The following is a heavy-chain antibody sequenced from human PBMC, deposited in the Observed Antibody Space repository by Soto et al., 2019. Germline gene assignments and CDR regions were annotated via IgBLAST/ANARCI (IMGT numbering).Heavy chain of an antibody. D-gene: IGHD3-16*01. V-gene: IGHV3-23*01. CDR1: GCNFSSYA. CDR3: AKAGDDYVWGSLYGLDV. CDR2: STGSGGGT. J-gene: IGHJ6*01. Sequence: GSLSPSCAASGCNFSSYAMRWVRQAPGKGLEWVSSSTGSGGGTTYSDSVKYRFTISRDKSKNTPYLQMNSLRADDTAVYYCAKAGDDYVWGSLYGLDVWGQGTTVTVSS.